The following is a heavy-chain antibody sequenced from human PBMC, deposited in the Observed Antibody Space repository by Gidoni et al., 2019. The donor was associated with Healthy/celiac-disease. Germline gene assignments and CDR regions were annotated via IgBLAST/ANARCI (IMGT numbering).Heavy chain of an antibody. CDR1: GYTFTGYY. Sequence: QVQLVPSGAEVKKPGASVKVSCTASGYTFTGYYMHWVRQAPGQGLEWMGWINPNSGGTNYAQKFQGRVTMTRDTSISTAYMELSRLRSDDTAVYYCARSSTVTTFTHFQHWGQGTLVTVSS. CDR2: INPNSGGT. J-gene: IGHJ1*01. V-gene: IGHV1-2*02. CDR3: ARSSTVTTFTHFQH. D-gene: IGHD4-17*01.